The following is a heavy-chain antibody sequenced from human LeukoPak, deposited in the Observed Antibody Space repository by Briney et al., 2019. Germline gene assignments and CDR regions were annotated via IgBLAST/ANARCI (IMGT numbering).Heavy chain of an antibody. V-gene: IGHV3-30-3*01. CDR2: ISYDGSNK. D-gene: IGHD3-10*01. Sequence: PGRSLRLSCAASGFTFSSYAMHWVRQAPGKGLEWVAVISYDGSNKYYADSVKGRFTISRDNSKNTLYLQMNSLRAEDTAVYYCARGGGFRGYGSGSYLMSETTGFDYWGQGTLVTVSS. CDR1: GFTFSSYA. CDR3: ARGGGFRGYGSGSYLMSETTGFDY. J-gene: IGHJ4*02.